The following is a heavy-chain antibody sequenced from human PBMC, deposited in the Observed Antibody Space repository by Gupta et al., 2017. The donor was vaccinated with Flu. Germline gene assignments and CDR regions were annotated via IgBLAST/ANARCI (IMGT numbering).Heavy chain of an antibody. D-gene: IGHD3-3*01. CDR2: IGYGANDV. J-gene: IGHJ6*03. Sequence: MMWIRQAPGQGLEWVSYIGYGANDVYYADSGKGRFTISRDNARDSLFLQMNSLRDEETDVYYCARMDYAFWKSLKYFYMGVWGKGTTVTVSS. CDR3: ARMDYAFWKSLKYFYMGV. V-gene: IGHV3-11*01.